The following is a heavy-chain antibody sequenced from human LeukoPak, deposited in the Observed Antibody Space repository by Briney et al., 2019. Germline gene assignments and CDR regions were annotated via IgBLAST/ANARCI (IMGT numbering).Heavy chain of an antibody. J-gene: IGHJ3*02. CDR3: ARDLKGQYQDAFDI. CDR1: EFTFSAYW. Sequence: PGGSLRLSCTASEFTFSAYWMTWVRQAPGMGLEGVANIKPDGSEKYYVDSVRGRFTISRDNAKNSLYLQMNSLRAEDTAVYYCARDLKGQYQDAFDIWGQGTMVTVSS. D-gene: IGHD2-2*01. V-gene: IGHV3-7*01. CDR2: IKPDGSEK.